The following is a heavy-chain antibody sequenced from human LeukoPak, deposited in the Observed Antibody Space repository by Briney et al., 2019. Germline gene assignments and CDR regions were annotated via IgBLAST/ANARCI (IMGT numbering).Heavy chain of an antibody. CDR1: GYTFTGYY. CDR2: INPNSGGT. Sequence: ASVKVSCKASGYTFTGYYMHWVRQAPGQGLEWMGWINPNSGGTNYAQKFQGRVTMTRDTSISTAYMELSRLRSDDTAVYYCARSRYDFWSGPLFDYWGQGTLVTVSS. D-gene: IGHD3-3*01. J-gene: IGHJ4*02. V-gene: IGHV1-2*02. CDR3: ARSRYDFWSGPLFDY.